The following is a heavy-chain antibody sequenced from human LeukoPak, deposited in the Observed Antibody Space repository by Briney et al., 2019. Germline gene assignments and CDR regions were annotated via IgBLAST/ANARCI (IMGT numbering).Heavy chain of an antibody. CDR2: IYSGGST. D-gene: IGHD3-22*01. V-gene: IGHV3-66*02. J-gene: IGHJ3*02. Sequence: PGPSLTLSRAASGLTVSSNYMSCVRQAPGEGLEWVSFIYSGGSTYYPDSVKGRSTISRDNSKNTLYLQMNSLRAEDTAVYYCARGFSYYYDSSGYDAFDIWGQGTMVTVSS. CDR1: GLTVSSNY. CDR3: ARGFSYYYDSSGYDAFDI.